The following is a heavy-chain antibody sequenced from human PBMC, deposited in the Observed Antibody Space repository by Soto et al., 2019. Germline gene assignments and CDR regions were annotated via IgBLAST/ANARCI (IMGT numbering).Heavy chain of an antibody. Sequence: AETLSLTCAVYGGSFSGYCWSWIRQPPGKGLEWIGEINHSGITNYNPSLKSRVTISVDTSKNQFSLKLSSVTAADTAVYYCAREGYYDFWSGSHAFDIWGQGTMFNVS. CDR2: INHSGIT. D-gene: IGHD3-3*01. CDR3: AREGYYDFWSGSHAFDI. CDR1: GGSFSGYC. J-gene: IGHJ3*02. V-gene: IGHV4-34*01.